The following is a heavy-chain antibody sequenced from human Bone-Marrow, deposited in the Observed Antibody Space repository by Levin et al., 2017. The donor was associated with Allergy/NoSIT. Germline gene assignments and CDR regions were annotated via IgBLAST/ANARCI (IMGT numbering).Heavy chain of an antibody. V-gene: IGHV1-18*01. CDR2: ISAHNGDT. CDR3: ARDPDPGTDGVGGWFDP. D-gene: IGHD3-3*01. J-gene: IGHJ5*02. CDR1: GYTFSDYG. Sequence: ASVKVSCKASGYTFSDYGISWVRQAPGQGLEWLGWISAHNGDTTFAPKFQDRVTMTTDTSTNTAYMELRSLKSDDSAVYFCARDPDPGTDGVGGWFDPWGQGTLVTVSS.